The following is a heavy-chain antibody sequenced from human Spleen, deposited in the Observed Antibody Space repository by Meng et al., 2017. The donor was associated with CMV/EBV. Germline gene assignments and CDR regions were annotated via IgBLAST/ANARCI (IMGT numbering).Heavy chain of an antibody. CDR2: INWNGGPT. V-gene: IGHV3-20*04. CDR1: GYYISSGNY. Sequence: GGSLRLSCTVSGYYISSGNYWGWIRQPPGKGLEWISGINWNGGPTGFAGSVKGRFIISRDNAKNSLYLEMNSLRAEDTALYYCARGRGGYCSSTNCQTPYFDYWGQGTLVTVSS. D-gene: IGHD2-2*01. J-gene: IGHJ4*02. CDR3: ARGRGGYCSSTNCQTPYFDY.